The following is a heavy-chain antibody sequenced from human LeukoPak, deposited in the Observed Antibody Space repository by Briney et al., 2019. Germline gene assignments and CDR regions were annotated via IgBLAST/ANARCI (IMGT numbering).Heavy chain of an antibody. J-gene: IGHJ4*02. V-gene: IGHV4-4*02. Sequence: SETLSLTCAVSGGSISSDYWWCCVRQPPGKGLEWIWEIYHGGSNNYNPSIKSRIAMSVKRTRNQFSLQMSAVTAADTAVYYCAEGEDYGSGAVHFASWGQGTLVTVSS. D-gene: IGHD3-10*01. CDR1: GGSISSDYW. CDR3: AEGEDYGSGAVHFAS. CDR2: IYHGGSN.